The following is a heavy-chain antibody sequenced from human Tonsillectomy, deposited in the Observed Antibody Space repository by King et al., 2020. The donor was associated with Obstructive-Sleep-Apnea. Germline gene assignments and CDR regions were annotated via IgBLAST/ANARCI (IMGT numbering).Heavy chain of an antibody. CDR2: RNPNSGNT. D-gene: IGHD4-17*01. J-gene: IGHJ4*02. Sequence: QLVQSGAEVKKPGASVKVSCKASGYTFTSYDVNWVRQATGQGLEWMGWRNPNSGNTGYEQKFQGRVTMTRKTSIITAYMGLSSLRSEDTAVYYCARVGRYGDYFDYWGQGTLVTVSS. CDR1: GYTFTSYD. V-gene: IGHV1-8*01. CDR3: ARVGRYGDYFDY.